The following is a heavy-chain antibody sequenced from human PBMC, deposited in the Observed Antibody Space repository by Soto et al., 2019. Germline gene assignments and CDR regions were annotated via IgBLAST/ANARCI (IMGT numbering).Heavy chain of an antibody. CDR1: GFSFSTYS. Sequence: EVQLVESGGGLVMPGGSLRLSCIASGFSFSTYSMNWVRQAPGKGLEWVSSIRRSGDDTYYADSLKGRFTISRDNAKNTLSRQVINLRAEDTAVYYCARSTSLGGMDVWGQGTTVTVSS. CDR3: ARSTSLGGMDV. V-gene: IGHV3-21*01. D-gene: IGHD1-1*01. CDR2: IRRSGDDT. J-gene: IGHJ6*02.